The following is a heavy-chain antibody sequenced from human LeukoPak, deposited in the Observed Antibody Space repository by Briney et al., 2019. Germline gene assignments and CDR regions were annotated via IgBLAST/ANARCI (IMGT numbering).Heavy chain of an antibody. CDR2: IYYSGST. CDR1: GGSISSGDYY. CDR3: ARSLLSAGSGSYGFDP. J-gene: IGHJ5*02. D-gene: IGHD3-10*01. V-gene: IGHV4-30-4*01. Sequence: SETLSLTCSVSGGSISSGDYYWSWIRQPPGKGLEWIGHIYYSGSTHHNPSLKSRVTISVDTSKNQFSLKLSSVTATDTAVYYCARSLLSAGSGSYGFDPWGQGSLVTVS.